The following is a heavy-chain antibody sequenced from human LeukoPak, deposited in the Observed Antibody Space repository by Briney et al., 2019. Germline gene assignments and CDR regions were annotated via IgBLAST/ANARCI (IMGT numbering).Heavy chain of an antibody. Sequence: GGSLRLSCAASGFTFSSYEMNWVRQAPGKGLEWVSYIGSSGSTIYYADSVKGRFTISRDNAKNSLYLQMNSLRAEDTAVYYCARDRDPKYYDFWSGYYKGDYYYYYGMDVWGQGTTVTVSS. D-gene: IGHD3-3*01. V-gene: IGHV3-48*03. CDR1: GFTFSSYE. J-gene: IGHJ6*02. CDR3: ARDRDPKYYDFWSGYYKGDYYYYYGMDV. CDR2: IGSSGSTI.